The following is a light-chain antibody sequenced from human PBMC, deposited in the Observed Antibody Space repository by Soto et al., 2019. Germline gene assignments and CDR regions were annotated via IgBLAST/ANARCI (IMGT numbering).Light chain of an antibody. Sequence: QSVLTQPPSVSVAPGQKVTISCSGSSSNIGNNYVSWYQQLPGTAPKLLIYENNKRPSGIPDRFSGSKSGTSATLGISGLQTGDEADYYCGTWDSPDYVFGTGTKLTVL. CDR1: SSNIGNNY. CDR3: GTWDSPDYV. V-gene: IGLV1-51*02. J-gene: IGLJ1*01. CDR2: ENN.